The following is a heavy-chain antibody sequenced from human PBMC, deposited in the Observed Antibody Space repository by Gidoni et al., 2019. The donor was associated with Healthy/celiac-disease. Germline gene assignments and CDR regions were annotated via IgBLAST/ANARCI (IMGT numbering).Heavy chain of an antibody. V-gene: IGHV5-10-1*03. J-gene: IGHJ6*03. D-gene: IGHD3-22*01. CDR3: ARQNSSGYYYHYYYYMDV. CDR2: IDPSDSYT. CDR1: GYSFTSYW. Sequence: EVQLVQSGAEVKKPGESLRISCKGSGYSFTSYWISWVRQMPGKGLEWMGRIDPSDSYTNYSPSFQGHVTISADKSISTAYLQWSSLKASDTAMYYCARQNSSGYYYHYYYYMDVWGKGTTVTVSS.